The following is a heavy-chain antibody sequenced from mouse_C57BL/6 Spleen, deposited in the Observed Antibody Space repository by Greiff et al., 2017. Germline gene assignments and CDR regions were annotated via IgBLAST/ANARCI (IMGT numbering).Heavy chain of an antibody. CDR3: ARHGTAQATGVFDY. V-gene: IGHV5-15*01. D-gene: IGHD3-2*02. CDR1: GFTFSDYG. Sequence: EVKLVESGGGLVQPGGSLKLSCAASGFTFSDYGMAWVRQAPRKGPEWVAFISNLAYSIYYADTVTGRFTISRENAKNTLYLEMSSLRSEDTAMYYCARHGTAQATGVFDYWGQGTTLTVSS. J-gene: IGHJ2*01. CDR2: ISNLAYSI.